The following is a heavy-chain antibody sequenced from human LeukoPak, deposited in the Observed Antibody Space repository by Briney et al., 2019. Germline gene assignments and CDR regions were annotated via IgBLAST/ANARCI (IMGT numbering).Heavy chain of an antibody. J-gene: IGHJ4*02. CDR2: IYTGGST. CDR3: ARGRNSGWYEFVGQFDY. V-gene: IGHV3-66*01. Sequence: GGSLRLSCAASGFIVSSNYMSWVRQAPGKGLEWVSVIYTGGSTHYADSVKGRFTISRDNSKNTLYLQMNSLRAEDTSVYYCARGRNSGWYEFVGQFDYWGQGTLVTVSS. D-gene: IGHD6-19*01. CDR1: GFIVSSNY.